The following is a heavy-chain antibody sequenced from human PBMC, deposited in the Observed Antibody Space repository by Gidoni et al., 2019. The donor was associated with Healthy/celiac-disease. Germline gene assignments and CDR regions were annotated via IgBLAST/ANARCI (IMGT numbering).Heavy chain of an antibody. CDR3: AKDRDYDIASHADY. CDR2: ISGRGGST. V-gene: IGHV3-23*01. CDR1: GFTFSSYA. D-gene: IGHD4-17*01. Sequence: EVQLLESGGGLVQPGGSLRLSCAASGFTFSSYAMSWVRQAPGKGLEWVSAISGRGGSTSYADSVKGRFTISRDNSKNTLYLQMNSLRAEDTAVYYCAKDRDYDIASHADYWGQGTLVTVSS. J-gene: IGHJ4*02.